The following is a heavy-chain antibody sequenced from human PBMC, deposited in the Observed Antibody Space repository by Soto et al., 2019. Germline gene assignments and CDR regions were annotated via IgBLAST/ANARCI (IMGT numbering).Heavy chain of an antibody. V-gene: IGHV5-51*01. Sequence: GESLKISGKASGYRFISDWIGWVRQMPGKGLEWMGIMYPGDSDTRYSPSFQGQVTISADKSISTAYLQWASLKASDTAKYFCATSKGFCSGGRCYVAFDVWGQGTMVTVSS. CDR1: GYRFISDW. CDR3: ATSKGFCSGGRCYVAFDV. CDR2: MYPGDSDT. J-gene: IGHJ3*01. D-gene: IGHD2-15*01.